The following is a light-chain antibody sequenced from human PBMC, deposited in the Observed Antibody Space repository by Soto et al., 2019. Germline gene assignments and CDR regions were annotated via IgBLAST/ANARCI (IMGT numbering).Light chain of an antibody. CDR3: QQYGRSATFT. CDR1: HSVSSY. Sequence: EIVLAHAPATLSCSPGEMATLSCRASHSVSSYLAWYQQKLGQAPRLLIYGATSRATGIPDRFSGSVSGTDFTLTISTPEPEDFAVYYCQQYGRSATFTFGPGTKVDIK. J-gene: IGKJ3*01. V-gene: IGKV3-20*01. CDR2: GAT.